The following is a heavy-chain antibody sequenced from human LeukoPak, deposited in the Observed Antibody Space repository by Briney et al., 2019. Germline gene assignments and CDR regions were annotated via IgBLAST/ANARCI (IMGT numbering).Heavy chain of an antibody. D-gene: IGHD2-21*02. V-gene: IGHV1-2*02. CDR1: GYTFTGYY. J-gene: IGHJ6*03. CDR2: INPNSGGT. CDR3: ARDAYCGGDCYRYYYYYYYIDV. Sequence: GASVKVSCKASGYTFTGYYMHWVRQAPGQGLEGMGWINPNSGGTNYAQKFQGRVTMTRDTSISTAYMELSRLRSDDTAVYYCARDAYCGGDCYRYYYYYYYIDVWGKGTTVTISS.